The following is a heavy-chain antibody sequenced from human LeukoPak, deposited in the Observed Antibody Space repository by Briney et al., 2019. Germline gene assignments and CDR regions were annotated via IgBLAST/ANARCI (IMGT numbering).Heavy chain of an antibody. CDR2: IYSSGST. CDR1: GGSISSYY. Sequence: SETLSLTCTVAGGSISSYYWNWIRQPPGKRLEWIGYIYSSGSTNYNPSLKSRVTISVETSKNHFSLKMSSVTAADTAVYYCARGLTVYGLLTAYYAFPYFDYWGQGALVTVSS. J-gene: IGHJ4*02. V-gene: IGHV4-59*01. CDR3: ARGLTVYGLLTAYYAFPYFDY. D-gene: IGHD3-9*01.